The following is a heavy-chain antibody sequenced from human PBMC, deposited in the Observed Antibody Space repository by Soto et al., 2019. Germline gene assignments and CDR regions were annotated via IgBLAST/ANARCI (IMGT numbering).Heavy chain of an antibody. CDR1: GFTFSNYW. Sequence: EVQLVESGGGLVQPGGSLRLSCAASGFTFSNYWMSWVRQAPGKGLEWVAIINQDGSEKYYVDSLKGRFTISRDSPKNTLYLQMSSLRAEDAAVYYCARDWGRYMKPMGRAYWGQGSLVVVS. CDR2: INQDGSEK. D-gene: IGHD3-16*01. CDR3: ARDWGRYMKPMGRAY. J-gene: IGHJ4*02. V-gene: IGHV3-7*05.